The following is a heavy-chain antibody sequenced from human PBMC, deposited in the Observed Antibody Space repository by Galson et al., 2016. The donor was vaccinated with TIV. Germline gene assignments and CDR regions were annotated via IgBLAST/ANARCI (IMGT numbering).Heavy chain of an antibody. CDR1: GFTFSSYG. V-gene: IGHV3-30*04. CDR2: ISYDGSDK. Sequence: SLRLSCAASGFTFSSYGLHWVRQPPGKALEWVAFISYDGSDKSYADFVKGRFTHSRDKSKNTLYLQMNSLRGEDTAVYYCARVKESYYFDYWGQGTLVTVSS. CDR3: ARVKESYYFDY. J-gene: IGHJ4*02.